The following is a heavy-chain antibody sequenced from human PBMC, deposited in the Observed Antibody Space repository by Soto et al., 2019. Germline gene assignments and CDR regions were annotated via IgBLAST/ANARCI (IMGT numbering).Heavy chain of an antibody. D-gene: IGHD5-12*01. CDR2: IYYSGST. V-gene: IGHV4-30-4*01. Sequence: SETLSLTCTVSGGSISSGDYYWSWIRQPPGKGLEWIGYIYYSGSTYYNPSLKSRVTISVDTSKNQFSLKLSSVTAADTAVYYCAREGVGDGYNTAGPYYYYYGMDVWGQGTTVTVS. CDR1: GGSISSGDYY. CDR3: AREGVGDGYNTAGPYYYYYGMDV. J-gene: IGHJ6*02.